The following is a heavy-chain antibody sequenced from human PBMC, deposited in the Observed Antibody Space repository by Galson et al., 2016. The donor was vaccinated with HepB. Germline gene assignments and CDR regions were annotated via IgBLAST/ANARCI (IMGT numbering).Heavy chain of an antibody. CDR1: GYSFISHY. D-gene: IGHD1-14*01. V-gene: IGHV1-46*01. CDR3: VKDAGDF. CDR2: INPSDGRT. J-gene: IGHJ4*02. Sequence: SVKVSCKASGYSFISHYVHWVRQAPGQGLQWMGVINPSDGRTSYAQEFRGRVTMTTDTSTSTVYMDLSSLLSEDTAMYYCVKDAGDFWGRGTLVTVSS.